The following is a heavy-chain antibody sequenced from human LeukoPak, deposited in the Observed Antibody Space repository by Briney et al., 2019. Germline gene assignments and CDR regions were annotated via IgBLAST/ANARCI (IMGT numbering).Heavy chain of an antibody. D-gene: IGHD1-26*01. CDR2: MNPHSGNT. V-gene: IGHV1-8*03. Sequence: ASVKVSCKASGYTFSNFDINWVRQATGQGLEWMGWMNPHSGNTGYSQKFQGRVTITKNSSISTAYMELSSVTAADTAVYYCARRIVGARNYFDYWGQGTLVTVSS. CDR3: ARRIVGARNYFDY. CDR1: GYTFSNFD. J-gene: IGHJ4*02.